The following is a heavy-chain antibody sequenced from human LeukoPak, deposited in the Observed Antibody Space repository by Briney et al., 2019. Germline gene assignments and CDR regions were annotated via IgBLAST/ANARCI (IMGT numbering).Heavy chain of an antibody. CDR2: ISSSGSTI. CDR1: GFTFSSYE. V-gene: IGHV3-48*03. J-gene: IGHJ4*02. Sequence: PGGSLRLSCAASGFTFSSYEMHWVRQAPGKGLEWISYISSSGSTIYYADSVKGRFTISRDNAKNSLYLQMNSLRAEDTAVYYCARERGDYYDYDYWGQGTLVTVSS. D-gene: IGHD3-10*01. CDR3: ARERGDYYDYDY.